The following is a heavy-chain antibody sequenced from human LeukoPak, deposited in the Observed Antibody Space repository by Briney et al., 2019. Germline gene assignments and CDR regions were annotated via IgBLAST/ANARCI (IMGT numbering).Heavy chain of an antibody. CDR3: ARVTYSSGWLDY. Sequence: PSETLCLTCTVSGGSISSYYWSWIRQPPGKGLEWIGYIYYSGSTNYNPSLKSRVTISVDTSKNQFSLKLSSVTAADTAVYYCARVTYSSGWLDYWGQGTLVTVSS. D-gene: IGHD6-19*01. CDR2: IYYSGST. J-gene: IGHJ4*02. CDR1: GGSISSYY. V-gene: IGHV4-59*01.